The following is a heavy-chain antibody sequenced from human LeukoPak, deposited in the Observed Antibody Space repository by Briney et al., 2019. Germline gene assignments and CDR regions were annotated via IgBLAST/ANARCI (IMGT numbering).Heavy chain of an antibody. CDR1: GFTVSSNY. CDR2: TRKKTNSYTT. J-gene: IGHJ4*02. D-gene: IGHD1-26*01. Sequence: PGGSLRLSCAASGFTVSSNYMSWVRQAPGKGLEWVGRTRKKTNSYTTEYAASVKGRFTISRDDSKNSLYLQMNSLKAEDTAVYYCTRVVLVGTTYSYFDYWGQGTLVTVSS. V-gene: IGHV3-72*01. CDR3: TRVVLVGTTYSYFDY.